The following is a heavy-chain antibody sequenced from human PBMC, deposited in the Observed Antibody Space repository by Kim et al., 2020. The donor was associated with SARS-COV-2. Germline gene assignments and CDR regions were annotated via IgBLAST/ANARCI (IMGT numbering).Heavy chain of an antibody. CDR3: ASGAVAGNDAFDI. CDR2: ISYDGSIQ. D-gene: IGHD6-19*01. Sequence: GGSLRLSCVASGFLLSRFGMHWVRQAPGKGLELVTTISYDGSIQYYGDSVKGRFTISGDNSKNKLFLQMNSLRDEDTAVYYCASGAVAGNDAFDIWGQGTMVTLSS. V-gene: IGHV3-30*03. J-gene: IGHJ3*02. CDR1: GFLLSRFG.